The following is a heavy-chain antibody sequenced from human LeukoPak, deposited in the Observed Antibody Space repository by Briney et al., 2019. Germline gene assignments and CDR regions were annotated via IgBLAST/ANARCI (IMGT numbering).Heavy chain of an antibody. V-gene: IGHV3-23*01. CDR1: GFTFSIYG. D-gene: IGHD6-19*01. CDR2: ISGSGGST. CDR3: AKGSKAVLFTRDYYMDV. J-gene: IGHJ6*03. Sequence: GSLRLSCAASGFTFSIYGMSWVRQAPGKGLEWVSAISGSGGSTYYADSVKGRFTISRDNAKNSLYLQMNSLRAEDTAVYYCAKGSKAVLFTRDYYMDVWGKGTTVTISS.